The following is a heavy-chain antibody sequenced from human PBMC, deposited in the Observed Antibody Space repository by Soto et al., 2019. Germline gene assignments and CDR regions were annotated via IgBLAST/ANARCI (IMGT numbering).Heavy chain of an antibody. D-gene: IGHD3-16*01. V-gene: IGHV4-30-2*01. CDR2: IYHSGST. J-gene: IGHJ4*02. Sequence: QLQLQESGSGLVKPSQTLSLTCAVSGGSISSGGYSWSWIRQPPGKGLEWIGYIYHSGSTYYNPSLNRRVTISVDRSKNQFSLKLSSVTAADTAVYYCARSLGYEDYFDYWGQGTLVTVSS. CDR1: GGSISSGGYS. CDR3: ARSLGYEDYFDY.